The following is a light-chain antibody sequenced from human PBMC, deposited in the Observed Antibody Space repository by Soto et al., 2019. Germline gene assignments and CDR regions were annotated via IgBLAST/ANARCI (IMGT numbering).Light chain of an antibody. V-gene: IGKV3-11*01. Sequence: DIVLTQAPATLSLSPGERATLSCRASEMLYNFLAWYHLRPGQVPRLLISDAFNRATGVPARFSGSGSGTDFTLTIDNVEPEDSALYFCQHRTMWPLTFGGGTQVDI. CDR2: DAF. CDR3: QHRTMWPLT. J-gene: IGKJ4*01. CDR1: EMLYNF.